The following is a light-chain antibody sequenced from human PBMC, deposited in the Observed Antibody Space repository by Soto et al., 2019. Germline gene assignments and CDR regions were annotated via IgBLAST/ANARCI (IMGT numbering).Light chain of an antibody. CDR3: SSYTSSSTL. CDR1: SSDVGGYNY. CDR2: EVS. J-gene: IGLJ3*02. V-gene: IGLV2-14*01. Sequence: LTQPASVSGSPGQSITISCTGTSSDVGGYNYVSWYQQHPGKAPKLMIYEVSNRPSGVSNRFSGSKSGNTASLTISGLQAEDEADYYCSSYTSSSTLFGGGTKLTVL.